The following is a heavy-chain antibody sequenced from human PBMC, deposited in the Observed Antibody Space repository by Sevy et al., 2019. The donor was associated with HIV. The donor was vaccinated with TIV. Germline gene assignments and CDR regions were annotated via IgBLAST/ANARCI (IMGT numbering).Heavy chain of an antibody. CDR1: GFTFSSYA. D-gene: IGHD3-16*01. CDR3: ARDGSSGGLFLKDYYYFGMDV. Sequence: GGSLRLSCAASGFTFSSYAMHWVRQAPGKGLEWVAVISYDGNNKYHADSVKDRFTISRDNSKNTLYLKMNSLRAEDTAGYYCARDGSSGGLFLKDYYYFGMDVWGQGTTVTVSS. CDR2: ISYDGNNK. V-gene: IGHV3-30*04. J-gene: IGHJ6*02.